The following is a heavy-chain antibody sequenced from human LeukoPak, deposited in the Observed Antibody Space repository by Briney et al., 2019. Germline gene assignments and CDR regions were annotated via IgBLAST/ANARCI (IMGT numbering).Heavy chain of an antibody. CDR3: ARGRGYSSSWPYDY. CDR1: GGSFSGYY. CDR2: INHSGST. J-gene: IGHJ4*02. V-gene: IGHV4-34*01. D-gene: IGHD6-13*01. Sequence: SETLSLTCAVYGGSFSGYYWNWIRQPPGKGLEWIGEINHSGSTNYNPSLKSRVTISVDTSKNQFSLKLSSVTAADTAVYCCARGRGYSSSWPYDYWGQRTLVTVSS.